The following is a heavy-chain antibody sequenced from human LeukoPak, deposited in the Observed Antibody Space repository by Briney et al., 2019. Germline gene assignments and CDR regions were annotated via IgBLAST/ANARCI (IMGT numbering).Heavy chain of an antibody. CDR2: ISYDGSNK. D-gene: IGHD3-22*01. V-gene: IGHV3-30*18. Sequence: GGSLRLSCAASGFTFSSYGMHWVRQAPGKGLEWVAVISYDGSNKYYADSVTGRFTISRDNSKNTLYLQMNSLRAEDTAVYYCAKGITMIVVNHAFDIWGQGTMVTVSS. CDR1: GFTFSSYG. CDR3: AKGITMIVVNHAFDI. J-gene: IGHJ3*02.